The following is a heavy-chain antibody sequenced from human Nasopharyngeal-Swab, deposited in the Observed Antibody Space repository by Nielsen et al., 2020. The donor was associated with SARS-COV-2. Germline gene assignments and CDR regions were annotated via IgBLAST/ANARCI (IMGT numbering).Heavy chain of an antibody. CDR1: GFTFSPYT. Sequence: ESLKISGATSGFTFSPYTMTWVRQAPGKGLQWISYITSGNSVQYADSVRGRFTISRDNAKNSLYLQMNSLTAEDTAVYYCARERGGGYGDYWGQGTLVTVSS. CDR3: ARERGGGYGDY. J-gene: IGHJ4*02. D-gene: IGHD5-12*01. CDR2: ITSGNSV. V-gene: IGHV3-48*04.